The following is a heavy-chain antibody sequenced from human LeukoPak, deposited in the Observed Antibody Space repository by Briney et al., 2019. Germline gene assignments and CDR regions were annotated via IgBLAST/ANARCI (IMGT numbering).Heavy chain of an antibody. V-gene: IGHV4-34*01. CDR3: ARGLGYCTGGVCTWWWFDP. J-gene: IGHJ5*02. CDR2: INHSGST. CDR1: GGSFSGYY. Sequence: SETLSLTCAVYGGSFSGYYWSRIRQPPGKGLDWIGEINHSGSTNYNPSLKSRVTISVDTSKNQFSLKLSSVTAADTAVYYCARGLGYCTGGVCTWWWFDPWGQGTLVTVSS. D-gene: IGHD2-8*02.